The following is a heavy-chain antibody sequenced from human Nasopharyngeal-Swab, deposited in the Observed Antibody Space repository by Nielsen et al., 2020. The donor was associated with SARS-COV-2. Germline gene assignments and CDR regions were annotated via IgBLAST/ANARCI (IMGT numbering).Heavy chain of an antibody. J-gene: IGHJ4*02. CDR2: LNPNTGVA. Sequence: ASVKVSCKTSGYTFSDYFLHWVREAPGQGLEWMGRLNPNTGVANYAQKFQGGVTMTRDTSLSTGYMELSSLRSDDTAVYYFARKKLLVRPFDYCGQGTLVTLSS. CDR1: GYTFSDYF. CDR3: ARKKLLVRPFDY. V-gene: IGHV1-2*06. D-gene: IGHD2-21*02.